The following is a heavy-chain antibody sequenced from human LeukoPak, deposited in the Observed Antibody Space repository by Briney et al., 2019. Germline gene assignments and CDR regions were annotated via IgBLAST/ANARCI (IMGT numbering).Heavy chain of an antibody. CDR1: GFTFDDYA. V-gene: IGHV3-9*03. CDR2: ISWNSGSI. D-gene: IGHD6-13*01. J-gene: IGHJ3*02. CDR3: AKDFSSSCYGNDALDI. Sequence: GGSLRLSCAASGFTFDDYAIHWVRQAPGRGLEWDSGISWNSGSIGYADSVKGRFTISRDNAKNSLYLQMNSLRAEDMALYYCAKDFSSSCYGNDALDIWGRGTMVTVSS.